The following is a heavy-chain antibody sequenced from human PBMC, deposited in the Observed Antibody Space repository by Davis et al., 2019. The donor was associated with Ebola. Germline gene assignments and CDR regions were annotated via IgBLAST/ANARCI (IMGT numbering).Heavy chain of an antibody. CDR1: GGSFSGYY. D-gene: IGHD1-26*01. J-gene: IGHJ6*03. V-gene: IGHV4-34*01. CDR3: ARVVGGATADMDV. Sequence: PSETLSLTCVVSGGSFSGYYWSWIRQPPGKGLEWIGEINHGGRTSHNPSLKSRVTISVDTSKNQFSLKLSSVAAADTAVYYCARVVGGATADMDVWGKGTAVIVSS. CDR2: INHGGRT.